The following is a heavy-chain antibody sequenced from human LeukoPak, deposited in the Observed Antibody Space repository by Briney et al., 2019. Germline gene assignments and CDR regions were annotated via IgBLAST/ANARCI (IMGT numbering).Heavy chain of an antibody. CDR2: ISSSSSYI. V-gene: IGHV3-21*01. D-gene: IGHD2-21*02. CDR3: ARGMAVTYYYYAMDV. J-gene: IGHJ6*02. Sequence: PGGSLRLSCAASGFTFSSYSMNWVRQAPGKGLEWVSSISSSSSYIYYADSVKGRFTISRDNAKNSLYLQMNSLRAEDTAVYYCARGMAVTYYYYAMDVWGQGTTVTVSS. CDR1: GFTFSSYS.